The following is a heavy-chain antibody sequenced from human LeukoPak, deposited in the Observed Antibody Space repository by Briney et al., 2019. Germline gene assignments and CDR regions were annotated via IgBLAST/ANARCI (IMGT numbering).Heavy chain of an antibody. CDR2: IYYSGST. J-gene: IGHJ4*02. CDR3: ARDYYYDSSKYHTNFGY. D-gene: IGHD3-22*01. Sequence: SETLSLTCTVSGGSISSYYWSWIRQPPGKGLEWIGYIYYSGSTNYKPSLKSRVTISVDTSKNQFSLKLSSVTAADTAVYYCARDYYYDSSKYHTNFGYWGQGTLVTVSS. V-gene: IGHV4-59*01. CDR1: GGSISSYY.